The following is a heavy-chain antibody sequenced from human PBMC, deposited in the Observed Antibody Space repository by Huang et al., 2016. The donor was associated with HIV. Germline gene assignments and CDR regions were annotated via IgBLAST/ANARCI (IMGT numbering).Heavy chain of an antibody. CDR1: GFTFSKAW. D-gene: IGHD3-22*01. CDR3: TTHLDYYDSSGYYFGNY. Sequence: EVQLVESGGGLVKPGGSLRLSCAASGFTFSKAWMSWVRQAPGKGLEWVGRIKSKTDGGTTDYTAPVKGRFTISRHDSRNTLYLQMNSLKTEDTAVYYCTTHLDYYDSSGYYFGNYWGQGTLVTVSS. V-gene: IGHV3-15*01. J-gene: IGHJ4*02. CDR2: IKSKTDGGTT.